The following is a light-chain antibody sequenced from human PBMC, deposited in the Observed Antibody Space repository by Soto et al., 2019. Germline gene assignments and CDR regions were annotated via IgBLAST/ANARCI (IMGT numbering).Light chain of an antibody. Sequence: DIQMTQSPSSLSASVGDRVTITCRASQSINRSLNWYQQKPGKAPKLLVYAASSLQSGVPSRFSGSGSGTDFTLTITNLQPEDFAIYYCQQYNNWPWTFGQGTKVDIK. CDR3: QQYNNWPWT. CDR1: QSINRS. J-gene: IGKJ1*01. V-gene: IGKV1-39*01. CDR2: AAS.